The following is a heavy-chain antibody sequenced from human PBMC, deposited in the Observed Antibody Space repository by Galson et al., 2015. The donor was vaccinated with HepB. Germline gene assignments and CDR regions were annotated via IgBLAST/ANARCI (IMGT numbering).Heavy chain of an antibody. CDR1: GFTFSTYA. CDR3: AKDADNDDYGLFDN. V-gene: IGHV3-23*01. Sequence: SLRLSCAGSGFTFSTYAMSWVRQAPGKGLEWVSAIADTGGSTYYADSVKGRFTISRDNSKNSVYLQLNSLRAEDTAVYFCAKDADNDDYGLFDNWGQGTLVTVSS. J-gene: IGHJ4*02. D-gene: IGHD4/OR15-4a*01. CDR2: IADTGGST.